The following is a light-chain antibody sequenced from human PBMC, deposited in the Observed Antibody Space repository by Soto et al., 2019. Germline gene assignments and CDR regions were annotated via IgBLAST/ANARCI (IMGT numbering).Light chain of an antibody. CDR3: SSYAGSNYV. CDR2: EVI. CDR1: SSDVGGYEY. J-gene: IGLJ1*01. Sequence: QSALTQPPSASGSPGQSVTISCTGSSSDVGGYEYVSWYQQHPGKAPKLIIYEVIKRPSGVPDRFSGSKSGNTASLTVSGLQAEDEADYYCSSYAGSNYVFGTGTKLTVL. V-gene: IGLV2-8*01.